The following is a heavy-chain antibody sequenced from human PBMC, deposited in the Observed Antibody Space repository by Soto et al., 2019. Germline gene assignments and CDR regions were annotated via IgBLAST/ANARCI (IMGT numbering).Heavy chain of an antibody. Sequence: QVQLQQWGAGLLKPSETLSLTCAVYGGSFSVYYWTWIRQPPGKGLEWIGEINHSGSTNYNPSLKSRVTMSLDTSTNQLSLKLTSVTAADTAVYYCARDSTRRGACDIWGQGTMVTIS. CDR3: ARDSTRRGACDI. CDR2: INHSGST. CDR1: GGSFSVYY. D-gene: IGHD2-2*01. J-gene: IGHJ3*02. V-gene: IGHV4-34*02.